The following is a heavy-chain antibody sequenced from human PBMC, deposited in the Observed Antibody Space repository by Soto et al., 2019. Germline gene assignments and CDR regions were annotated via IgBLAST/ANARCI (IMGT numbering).Heavy chain of an antibody. V-gene: IGHV4-59*11. J-gene: IGHJ4*02. CDR1: GGSISNHY. D-gene: IGHD7-27*01. CDR3: TRANWYSEY. CDR2: IYYNGNT. Sequence: QVQLQESGPGLVKPSETLSLTCRVSGGSISNHYWSWIRQPPGKGLEWIGYIYYNGNTNYNPSLKSRVTMSVATSRNQISLKLTTVTAADTAVYYCTRANWYSEYWGQGTLVPVSS.